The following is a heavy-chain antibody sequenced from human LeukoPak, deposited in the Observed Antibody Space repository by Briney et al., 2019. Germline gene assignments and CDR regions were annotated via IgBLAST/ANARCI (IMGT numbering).Heavy chain of an antibody. Sequence: PGGSLRLSCAASGFTVSSYAMSLVRQAAGKGLEWVSAISGSGGSTYYADSVKGRFTISRDNSKNTLYLQMNSLRAEDTAVYYCASQEYSRATHYWGQGTLVTVSS. CDR3: ASQEYSRATHY. J-gene: IGHJ4*02. CDR2: ISGSGGST. CDR1: GFTVSSYA. D-gene: IGHD6-6*01. V-gene: IGHV3-23*01.